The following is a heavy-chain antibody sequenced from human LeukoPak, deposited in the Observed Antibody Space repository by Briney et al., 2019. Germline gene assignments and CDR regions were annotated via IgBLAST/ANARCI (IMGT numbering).Heavy chain of an antibody. CDR2: IYYSGST. CDR1: GDSISRYFHH. D-gene: IGHD4-17*01. V-gene: IGHV4-39*01. J-gene: IGHJ3*02. Sequence: SETLSLTCTASGDSISRYFHHWVRIRQSPGKGLEWIGSIYYSGSTYYNPSLKSGVTISVDTPKNQFSLELRSVTAADTAIYYCARNMTAVARLDVFDIWGPGTMVTVSS. CDR3: ARNMTAVARLDVFDI.